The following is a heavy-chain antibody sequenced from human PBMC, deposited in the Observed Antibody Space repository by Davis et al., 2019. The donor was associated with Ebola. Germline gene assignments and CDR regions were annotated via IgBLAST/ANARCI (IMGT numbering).Heavy chain of an antibody. J-gene: IGHJ5*01. D-gene: IGHD4-17*01. CDR2: ISHHNGDT. CDR1: GGSFTDYF. CDR3: ARTTKTNIEDSGLGYNSFDS. V-gene: IGHV4-34*01. Sequence: SETLSLTCAVYGGSFTDYFWSWIRQPPQKGLEWIGEISHHNGDTNYNPSLRGRVAISVDSSKNQFSLKINSVTAADTATYYCARTTKTNIEDSGLGYNSFDSWGQGVLVSVSS.